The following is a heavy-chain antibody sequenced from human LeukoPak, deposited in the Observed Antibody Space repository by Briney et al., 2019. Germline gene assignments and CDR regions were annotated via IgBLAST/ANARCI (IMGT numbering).Heavy chain of an antibody. J-gene: IGHJ6*03. D-gene: IGHD5-18*01. CDR3: ARDQGYSYGYSYYYYYMDV. CDR1: GASISSGTYY. CDR2: IYTSGST. V-gene: IGHV4-61*02. Sequence: SETLSLTCTVSGASISSGTYYWSWIRQPAGKGLEWIGRIYTSGSTSYNPSLKSRVTISVDTSKNQFSLKLSSVTAADTAVYYCARDQGYSYGYSYYYYYMDVWGKGTTVTVSS.